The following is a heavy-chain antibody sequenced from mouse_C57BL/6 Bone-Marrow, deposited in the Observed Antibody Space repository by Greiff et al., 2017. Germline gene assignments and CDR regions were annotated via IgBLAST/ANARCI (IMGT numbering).Heavy chain of an antibody. D-gene: IGHD2-4*01. CDR1: GYTFTSYW. V-gene: IGHV1-69*01. Sequence: VQLQQPGAELVMPGASVKLSCKASGYTFTSYWMNWVKQRPGQGLEWIGEIDPSDSYTNYNEKFKGKSTLTVDQSSSTAYMQLSSLTSGDSAVDYCAIEMILGLRQEYGFDYWGQGTTLTVAS. CDR3: AIEMILGLRQEYGFDY. J-gene: IGHJ2*01. CDR2: IDPSDSYT.